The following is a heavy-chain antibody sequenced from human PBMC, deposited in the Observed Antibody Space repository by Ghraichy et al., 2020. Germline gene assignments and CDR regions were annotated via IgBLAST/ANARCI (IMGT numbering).Heavy chain of an antibody. V-gene: IGHV3-23*01. J-gene: IGHJ4*02. Sequence: LSLTCAVSGFTFSSYAMNWVRQAPGKGLEWVSAISDSGGSTYYADSVKGRFTISRDNSKNTLYLQMNSLRAEDTAVYYCAKQTTTSSWFYFDYWGQGTLVTVSS. D-gene: IGHD6-13*01. CDR2: ISDSGGST. CDR1: GFTFSSYA. CDR3: AKQTTTSSWFYFDY.